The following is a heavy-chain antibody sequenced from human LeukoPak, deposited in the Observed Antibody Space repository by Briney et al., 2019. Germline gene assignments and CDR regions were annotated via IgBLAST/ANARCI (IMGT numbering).Heavy chain of an antibody. CDR1: GFTFNFYA. V-gene: IGHV3-23*01. J-gene: IGHJ4*02. D-gene: IGHD3-10*01. Sequence: GGSLRLSCAATGFTFNFYAMSWVRQAPGKGPEWVSATSGTGESTYYADSVKGRFTISRDNAKNSLYLQMNSLRAEDTAVYYCATLHFYGSGSLDYWGQGTLVTVSS. CDR3: ATLHFYGSGSLDY. CDR2: TSGTGEST.